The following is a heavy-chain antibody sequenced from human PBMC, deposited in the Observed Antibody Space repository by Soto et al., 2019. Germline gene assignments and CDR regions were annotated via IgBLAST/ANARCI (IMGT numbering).Heavy chain of an antibody. CDR3: ARGPPGLYYFDY. CDR2: IIPIFGTA. J-gene: IGHJ4*02. Sequence: ASVKVSCKASRGTFSSYAISWVRQAPGQGLEWMGGIIPIFGTANYAQKFQGRVTITADKSTSTAYIELSSLRSEDTAVYYCARGPPGLYYFDYWGQGTLVTVSS. CDR1: RGTFSSYA. V-gene: IGHV1-69*06. D-gene: IGHD2-15*01.